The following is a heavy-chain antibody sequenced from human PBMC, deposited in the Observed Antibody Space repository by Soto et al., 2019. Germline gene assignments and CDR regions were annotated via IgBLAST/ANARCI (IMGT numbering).Heavy chain of an antibody. CDR3: ARAYYYDSSKEGDAFDI. CDR1: GGTFSSYA. Sequence: ASVKVSCKASGGTFSSYAISWVRQAPGQGLEWMGGIIPIFGTANYAQKFQGRVTITADESTSTAYMELSSLRSEDTAVYYCARAYYYDSSKEGDAFDIWGQGTMVTVSS. V-gene: IGHV1-69*13. J-gene: IGHJ3*02. CDR2: IIPIFGTA. D-gene: IGHD3-22*01.